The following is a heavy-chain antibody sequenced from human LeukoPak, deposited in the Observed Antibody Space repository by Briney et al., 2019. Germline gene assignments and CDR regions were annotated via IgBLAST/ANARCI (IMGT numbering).Heavy chain of an antibody. CDR2: ISSSSSTI. CDR1: GFTFSSYA. J-gene: IGHJ4*02. V-gene: IGHV3-48*01. Sequence: GGSLRLSCAASGFTFSSYAMNWVRQAPGKGLEWVSYISSSSSTIYYADSVKGRFTISRDNAKNSLYLQMNSLRAEDAAVYYCARRKNYDFWGQGTLVTVSS. CDR3: ARRKNYDF. D-gene: IGHD3-3*01.